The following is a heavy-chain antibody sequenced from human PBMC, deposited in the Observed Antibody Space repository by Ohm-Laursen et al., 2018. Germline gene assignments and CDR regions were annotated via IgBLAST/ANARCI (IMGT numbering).Heavy chain of an antibody. V-gene: IGHV3-7*01. CDR3: ARSHSGTNGGKFDR. Sequence: GTLSLTCAVYGGSFSGYYWSWIRQAPGKGLEWVANIRQDGSEIYYVDSVKGRFTISRDNAKSSLYLQMNSLRAEDTAVYYCARSHSGTNGGKFDRWGQGTLVTVSS. CDR1: GGSFSGYY. J-gene: IGHJ4*02. D-gene: IGHD1-26*01. CDR2: IRQDGSEI.